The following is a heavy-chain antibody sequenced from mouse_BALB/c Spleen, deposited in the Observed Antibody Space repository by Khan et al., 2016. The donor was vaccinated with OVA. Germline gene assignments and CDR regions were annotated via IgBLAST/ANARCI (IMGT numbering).Heavy chain of an antibody. D-gene: IGHD1-1*01. V-gene: IGHV1-7*01. CDR2: INPNTGYN. Sequence: QVQLQQSGAELAKPGASVKMSCKASGYTFTTYWMHWIKQRPGQGLEWIGYINPNTGYNECEQKFKDKATLTADKSSSTAYMQLISLTSEDSAVYYCATSCHYGDNYYFGMDYWGQGTSVTVSS. CDR3: ATSCHYGDNYYFGMDY. J-gene: IGHJ4*01. CDR1: GYTFTTYW.